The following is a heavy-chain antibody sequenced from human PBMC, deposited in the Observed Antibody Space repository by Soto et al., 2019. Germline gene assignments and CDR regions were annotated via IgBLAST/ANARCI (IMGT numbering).Heavy chain of an antibody. Sequence: EVQLLESGGGLVQPGGSLRLSCAASGFTFGSYAMSWVRQAPGKGLEWVSSIGAGYGTYYADSVKGRFTISRDNSKNTLYLQMNSLRDEDTAVYYCARDSTSGATYSGPSYYAMDVWGQGTTVIVSS. J-gene: IGHJ6*02. CDR1: GFTFGSYA. CDR3: ARDSTSGATYSGPSYYAMDV. V-gene: IGHV3-23*01. CDR2: IGAGYGT. D-gene: IGHD1-26*01.